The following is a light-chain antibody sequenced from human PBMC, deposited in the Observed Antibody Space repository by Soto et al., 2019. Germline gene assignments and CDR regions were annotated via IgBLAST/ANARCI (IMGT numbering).Light chain of an antibody. CDR2: EVS. V-gene: IGLV2-14*01. CDR1: SSDVGGYNY. J-gene: IGLJ1*01. Sequence: LTQPASVSGSPGQSITISCTGTSSDVGGYNYVSWYQQHPGKAPKLMIYEVSNRPSGFSNRFSGSKSGNTASLTISGLQAEDEADYYCSSYTSSSTLVFGTGTKVTVL. CDR3: SSYTSSSTLV.